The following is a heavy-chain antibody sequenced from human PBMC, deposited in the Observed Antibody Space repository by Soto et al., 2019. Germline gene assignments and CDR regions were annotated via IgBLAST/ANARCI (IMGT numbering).Heavy chain of an antibody. J-gene: IGHJ6*02. D-gene: IGHD2-21*02. Sequence: SVKVSCKASGGTFSSYAISWVRQAPGQGLEWMGGIIPIFGTANYAQKFQGRVTITADESTSTAYMELSSLRSEDTAVYYCARAYCGGDCYTPGDYYYGMDVWGQGTKVTVSS. CDR1: GGTFSSYA. V-gene: IGHV1-69*13. CDR2: IIPIFGTA. CDR3: ARAYCGGDCYTPGDYYYGMDV.